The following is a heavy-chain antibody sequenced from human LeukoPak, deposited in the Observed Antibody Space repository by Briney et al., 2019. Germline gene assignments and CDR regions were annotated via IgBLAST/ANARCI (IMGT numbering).Heavy chain of an antibody. CDR3: ARDRDDFWSLAYYYYMDV. Sequence: GGSLRLSCAASGFTFSSYWMSWVRQAPGKRLEWVANIKQDGSEKYYVDSVKVRFTISRDNAKNSLYLQMNSLRAEDTAVYYCARDRDDFWSLAYYYYMDVWGKGTTVTVSS. CDR2: IKQDGSEK. D-gene: IGHD3-3*01. CDR1: GFTFSSYW. J-gene: IGHJ6*03. V-gene: IGHV3-7*01.